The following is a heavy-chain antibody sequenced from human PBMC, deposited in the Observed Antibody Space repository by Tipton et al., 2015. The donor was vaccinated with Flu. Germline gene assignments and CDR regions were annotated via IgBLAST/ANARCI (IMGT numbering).Heavy chain of an antibody. J-gene: IGHJ3*02. CDR2: IYPGDSDT. D-gene: IGHD3-22*01. V-gene: IGHV5-51*01. Sequence: QLVQSGAEVKKPGESLKISCKGSGYSFTSYWIGWVRQMPGKGLEWMGIIYPGDSDTRYSPSFQGQVTISADKSISTAYLQWSSLKASDTAMYYCARRDYYDSSGYSADACDIWGQGTMVTVSS. CDR1: GYSFTSYW. CDR3: ARRDYYDSSGYSADACDI.